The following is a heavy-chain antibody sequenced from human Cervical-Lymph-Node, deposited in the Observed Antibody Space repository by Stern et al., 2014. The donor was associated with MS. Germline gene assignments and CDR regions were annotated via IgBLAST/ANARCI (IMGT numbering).Heavy chain of an antibody. CDR3: AREGRWLQFFMDV. D-gene: IGHD5-24*01. CDR2: ISSSSSNI. CDR1: GFTFSSYS. V-gene: IGHV3-48*01. Sequence: EDQLVESGGGLVQPGGSLRLSCAASGFTFSSYSMNWVRQAPGKGLEWVSYISSSSSNISYADSGTGRFTISRDNAKNSLYLQMDSLRAEDTAVYYCAREGRWLQFFMDVWGQGTTVTVSS. J-gene: IGHJ6*02.